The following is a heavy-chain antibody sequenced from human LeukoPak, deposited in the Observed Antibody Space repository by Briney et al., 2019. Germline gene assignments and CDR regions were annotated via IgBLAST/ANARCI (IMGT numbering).Heavy chain of an antibody. D-gene: IGHD3-10*01. V-gene: IGHV2-5*02. CDR3: ARPYFFGSGLYFDY. J-gene: IGHJ4*02. CDR1: GFSLSTPGVG. Sequence: SGPTLVKPTQTLTLTCTFSGFSLSTPGVGVGWIRQPPGKALEWLSHVYWDDDKRYSPSLKTRLTITKDTSKNQAVLTMTNMDPVDTATYFCARPYFFGSGLYFDYWGQGSLVTVSS. CDR2: VYWDDDK.